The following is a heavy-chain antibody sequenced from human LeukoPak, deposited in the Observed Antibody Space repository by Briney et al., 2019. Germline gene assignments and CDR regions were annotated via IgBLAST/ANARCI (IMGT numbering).Heavy chain of an antibody. D-gene: IGHD2-21*01. Sequence: SETLSLTCTVSGGSISSHYWSWIRQPPGKGLGWIGYIYYSGRTNYNPSRKSRFTISVDTSKNQFTLKLSSVTAADTAVYYWARMWSSLYAFDIWGQGTMVTVSS. CDR2: IYYSGRT. J-gene: IGHJ3*02. V-gene: IGHV4-59*11. CDR1: GGSISSHY. CDR3: ARMWSSLYAFDI.